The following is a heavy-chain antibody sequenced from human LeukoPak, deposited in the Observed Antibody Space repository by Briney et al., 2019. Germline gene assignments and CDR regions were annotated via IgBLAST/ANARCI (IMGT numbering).Heavy chain of an antibody. D-gene: IGHD3-16*01. CDR3: AKRGDGGHKSLEY. J-gene: IGHJ4*02. CDR1: GFTFSSYG. V-gene: IGHV3-30*02. Sequence: GGSLRLSWAASGFTFSSYGMHWVRQAPGKGLEWVATITYDGSSEYYADSVKDRFTVSRDNSKNTLYLQMSSLKTEDTAVYYCAKRGDGGHKSLEYWGQGTLVIVSS. CDR2: ITYDGSSE.